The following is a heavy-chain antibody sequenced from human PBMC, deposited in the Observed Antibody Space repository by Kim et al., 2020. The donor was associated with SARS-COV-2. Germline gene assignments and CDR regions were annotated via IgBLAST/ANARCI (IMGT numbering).Heavy chain of an antibody. V-gene: IGHV4-39*01. CDR1: GGSISSSSYY. CDR2: IYYSGST. CDR3: ARLKDYSSSWYGSRYFDY. Sequence: SETLSLTCTVSGGSISSSSYYWGWIRQPPGKGLEWIGSIYYSGSTYYNPSLKSRVTISVDTSKNQFSLKLSSVTAADTAVYYCARLKDYSSSWYGSRYFDYWGQGTLVTVSS. J-gene: IGHJ4*02. D-gene: IGHD6-13*01.